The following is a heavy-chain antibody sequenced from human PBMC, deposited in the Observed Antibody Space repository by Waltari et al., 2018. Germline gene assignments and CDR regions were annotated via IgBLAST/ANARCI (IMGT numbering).Heavy chain of an antibody. V-gene: IGHV4-59*11. CDR2: AFHSGSA. Sequence: QVQLQESGPGLGTPSETLSLTCPVTGGSMRSHYWSWIRQPPGKGLEWIGFAFHSGSADYNPSLKSRVTISVDTSNRQFSLKLSSMTSADTAIYYCASSSGWYYWYDYWGQGTLVTVSA. D-gene: IGHD6-19*01. CDR1: GGSMRSHY. CDR3: ASSSGWYYWYDY. J-gene: IGHJ4*02.